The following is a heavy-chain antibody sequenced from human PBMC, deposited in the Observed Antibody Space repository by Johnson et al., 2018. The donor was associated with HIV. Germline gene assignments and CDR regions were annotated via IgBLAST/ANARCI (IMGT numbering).Heavy chain of an antibody. CDR3: AKGDPVEGDVDDAFDI. Sequence: VQLVESGGGLVQPGRSLRLSCAASGFTFDDYAMHWVRQTPGKGLEWVSGINWNSGSMGYADSVKGRFTISRDNSKNTLYLQMNSLRAEDTAVYYCAKGDPVEGDVDDAFDIWGQGTMVTVSS. CDR1: GFTFDDYA. J-gene: IGHJ3*02. V-gene: IGHV3-9*01. CDR2: INWNSGSM. D-gene: IGHD2-21*01.